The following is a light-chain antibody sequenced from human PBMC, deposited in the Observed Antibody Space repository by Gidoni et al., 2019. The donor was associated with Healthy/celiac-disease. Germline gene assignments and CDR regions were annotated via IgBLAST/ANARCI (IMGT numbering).Light chain of an antibody. CDR3: QHGWT. V-gene: IGKV3-15*01. CDR1: QSVSSN. Sequence: EIVMTQSPATMSVSPGERATLSCRASQSVSSNLAWYQQKPGQAPRLLIYGASTRATGIPARFSVSGSGTEFTLTISSLQSEDFAVYYCQHGWTFGQGTKVEIK. J-gene: IGKJ1*01. CDR2: GAS.